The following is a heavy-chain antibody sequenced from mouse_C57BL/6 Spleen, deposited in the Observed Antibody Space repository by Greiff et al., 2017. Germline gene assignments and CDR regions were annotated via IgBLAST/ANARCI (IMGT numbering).Heavy chain of an antibody. Sequence: VHVKQPGAELVKPGASVKLSCTASGFNITDYYMHWVKQRTEQGLEWIGRIDPEDGETTYDPKFQGKATITADTSSNTDYMQLSSLKSEDSAVYYRARYDDDAYFDYWGQGTTLTVSS. CDR2: IDPEDGET. CDR3: ARYDDDAYFDY. CDR1: GFNITDYY. V-gene: IGHV14-2*01. D-gene: IGHD2-4*01. J-gene: IGHJ2*01.